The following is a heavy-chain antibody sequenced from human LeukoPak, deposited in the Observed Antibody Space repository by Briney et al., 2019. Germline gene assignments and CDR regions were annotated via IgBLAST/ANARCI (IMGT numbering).Heavy chain of an antibody. CDR3: ARARDPDDYGDYVWFDP. J-gene: IGHJ5*02. D-gene: IGHD4-17*01. CDR2: IYYSGST. CDR1: GGSISSYY. V-gene: IGHV4-59*01. Sequence: SQTLSLTCTVSGGSISSYYWSWIRQPPGKGLEWIGYIYYSGSTNYNPSLKSRVTISVDTSKNQFSLKLSSVTAADTAVYYCARARDPDDYGDYVWFDPWGQGTLVTVSS.